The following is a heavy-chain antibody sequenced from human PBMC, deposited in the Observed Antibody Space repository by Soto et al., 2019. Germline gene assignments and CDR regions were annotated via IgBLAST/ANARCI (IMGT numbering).Heavy chain of an antibody. CDR3: ARVFDCSSTSCYAVGNWFDP. CDR2: IYHSGST. D-gene: IGHD2-2*01. CDR1: GGSISSSNW. V-gene: IGHV4-4*02. Sequence: KPSETLSLTCAVSGGSISSSNWWSWVRQPPGKGLEWIGEIYHSGSTNYNPSLKSRVTISVDKSKNQFSLKLSSVTAADTAVYYCARVFDCSSTSCYAVGNWFDPWGQGTLVTVSS. J-gene: IGHJ5*02.